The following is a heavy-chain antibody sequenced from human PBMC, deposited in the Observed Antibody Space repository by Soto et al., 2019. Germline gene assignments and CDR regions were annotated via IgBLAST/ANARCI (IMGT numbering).Heavy chain of an antibody. D-gene: IGHD2-15*01. CDR1: GGSISSYY. Sequence: LSLTCTVSGGSISSYYWSWIRQPPGKGLEWIGYIYYSGSTNYNPSLKSRVTISVDTSKNQFSLKLSSVTAADTAVYYCARAPAHCSGGSCYGDAFDIWGQGTMVTVSS. J-gene: IGHJ3*02. CDR3: ARAPAHCSGGSCYGDAFDI. V-gene: IGHV4-59*01. CDR2: IYYSGST.